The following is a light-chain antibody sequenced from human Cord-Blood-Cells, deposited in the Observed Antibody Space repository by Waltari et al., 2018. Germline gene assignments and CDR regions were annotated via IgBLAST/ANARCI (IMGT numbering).Light chain of an antibody. V-gene: IGLV2-11*01. CDR1: SSDVGGYNY. J-gene: IGLJ1*01. Sequence: QSALTQPRSVSGSPGQSVTIPCTGTSSDVGGYNYVSWYQQHPGKAPKLMIYDVSKRPSGVPDRFSGSKSGSTASLTISGLQAEDEADYYCCSYAGSYTYVVGTGTKVTVL. CDR3: CSYAGSYTYV. CDR2: DVS.